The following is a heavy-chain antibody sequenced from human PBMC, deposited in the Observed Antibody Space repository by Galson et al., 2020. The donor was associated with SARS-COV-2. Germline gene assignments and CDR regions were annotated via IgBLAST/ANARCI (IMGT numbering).Heavy chain of an antibody. CDR1: GFSFSAYA. J-gene: IGHJ4*02. CDR3: ARSDYGFWSGASTRYYFDY. V-gene: IGHV3-23*01. Sequence: GGSLRLSCVTSGFSFSAYAMTWVRLAPGKGLEWVSSITGSGGTTYSADSVKGRFTISRDASKNTLYLHMNSLRAEDTAIYYCARSDYGFWSGASTRYYFDYWGQGTLVTVSS. CDR2: ITGSGGTT. D-gene: IGHD3-3*01.